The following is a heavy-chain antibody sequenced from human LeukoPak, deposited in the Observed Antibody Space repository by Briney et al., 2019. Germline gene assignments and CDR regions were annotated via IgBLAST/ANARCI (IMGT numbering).Heavy chain of an antibody. Sequence: GGSLRLSCAASGFSFSSYWMHWVRQAPGKGLVWVSRINGDGSSTRYADSVKGRFTISRDNAKNTLYLQMNSPRAEDTAVYYCARGGLNALEAFDIWGQGTLVTVCS. CDR1: GFSFSSYW. CDR3: ARGGLNALEAFDI. V-gene: IGHV3-74*01. CDR2: INGDGSST. J-gene: IGHJ3*02. D-gene: IGHD1-1*01.